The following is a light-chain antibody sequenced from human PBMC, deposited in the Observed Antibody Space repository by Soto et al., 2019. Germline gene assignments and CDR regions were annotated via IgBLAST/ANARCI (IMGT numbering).Light chain of an antibody. Sequence: QSALTQPASVSGSPGQSITISCTGTSSDVGGYNYVSWYQQHPGKAPKLMIYEVSERPSGVPDRFSGSKTGNTASLTISGLQAEDEADYYCCSYAGSPYVFGTGTKVTVL. J-gene: IGLJ1*01. V-gene: IGLV2-8*01. CDR3: CSYAGSPYV. CDR1: SSDVGGYNY. CDR2: EVS.